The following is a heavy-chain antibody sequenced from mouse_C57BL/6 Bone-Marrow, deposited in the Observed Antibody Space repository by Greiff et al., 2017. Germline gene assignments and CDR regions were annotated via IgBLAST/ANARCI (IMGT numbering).Heavy chain of an antibody. CDR3: TTGYYYYCVLIGY. Sequence: VQLQQSGAELVRPGASVKLSCTASGFNIKDAYMHWVKQRPEQGLEWIGWIDPANGDTEYASKFQGQATITADTSSNTAHLQRSSLASEYTTVYYSTTGYYYYCVLIGYWGQGTTLTVSS. CDR2: IDPANGDT. J-gene: IGHJ2*01. CDR1: GFNIKDAY. D-gene: IGHD2-4*01. V-gene: IGHV14-4*01.